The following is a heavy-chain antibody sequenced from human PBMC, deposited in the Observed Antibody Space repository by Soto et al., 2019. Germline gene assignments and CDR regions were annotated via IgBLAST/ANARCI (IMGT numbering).Heavy chain of an antibody. D-gene: IGHD2-8*01. V-gene: IGHV4-59*01. CDR1: CGSISNFY. CDR2: ISYSGNT. J-gene: IGHJ4*02. CDR3: ARAPMVLSRSYFDS. Sequence: PSETLSLTCTFSCGSISNFYWSWIRQPPGKGLEWIGYISYSGNTNYNPSLKSRVSISVDTSKNQLSLNLTSVTAADTAVYYCARAPMVLSRSYFDSWGQGTPVTVSS.